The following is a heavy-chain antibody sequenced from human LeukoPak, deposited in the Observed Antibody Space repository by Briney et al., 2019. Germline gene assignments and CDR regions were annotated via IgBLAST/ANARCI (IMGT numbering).Heavy chain of an antibody. CDR1: GYTFTDYY. V-gene: IGHV1-2*02. CDR3: ARVIVGATTFGY. CDR2: INPNSGGT. J-gene: IGHJ4*02. D-gene: IGHD1-26*01. Sequence: ASVKVSCKASGYTFTDYYMHWVRQAPGQGLEWMGWINPNSGGTNYAQKFQGRVTMTRDKSISTAYMELYSLRSDDTAVYYCARVIVGATTFGYWGQGSLVTVSS.